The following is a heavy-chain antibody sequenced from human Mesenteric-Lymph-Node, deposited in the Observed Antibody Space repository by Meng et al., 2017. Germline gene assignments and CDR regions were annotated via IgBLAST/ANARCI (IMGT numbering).Heavy chain of an antibody. D-gene: IGHD4-17*01. CDR1: GFTFSSYA. CDR3: ARDDLEDGDYWDPEPDPGVDY. V-gene: IGHV3-30*04. CDR2: ISYDGSNK. J-gene: IGHJ4*02. Sequence: GESLKISCAASGFTFSSYAMHWVRQAPGKGLEWVAVISYDGSNKYYADSVKGRFTISRDNSKNTLYLQMNSLRAEDTAVYYCARDDLEDGDYWDPEPDPGVDYWGQGTLVTVSS.